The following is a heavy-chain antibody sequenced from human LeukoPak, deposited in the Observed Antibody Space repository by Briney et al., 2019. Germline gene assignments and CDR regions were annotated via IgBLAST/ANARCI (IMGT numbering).Heavy chain of an antibody. D-gene: IGHD6-19*01. Sequence: ASVKVSCKASGYTFTSYGISWVRQAPGQGLEWMGWISAYNGNTNYAQKLQGRVTMTTDTSTSTAYMELRSLRSDYTAVYYCAYIGSSSGWPEYYFDYWGQGTLVTVSS. CDR3: AYIGSSSGWPEYYFDY. J-gene: IGHJ4*02. CDR1: GYTFTSYG. V-gene: IGHV1-18*01. CDR2: ISAYNGNT.